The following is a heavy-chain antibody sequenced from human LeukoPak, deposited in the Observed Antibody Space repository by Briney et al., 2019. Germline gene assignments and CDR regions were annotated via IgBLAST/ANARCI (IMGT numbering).Heavy chain of an antibody. CDR2: ISGSGGSI. CDR3: AKVRNWSYYFDY. CDR1: GFTFSSYA. J-gene: IGHJ4*02. D-gene: IGHD1-20*01. V-gene: IGHV3-23*01. Sequence: GGSLRLSCAASGFTFSSYAMSWVRQAPGKGLEWVSAISGSGGSIYYADSVKGRFTISRDNSKNTLYLQMNSLRAEDTAVYYCAKVRNWSYYFDYWGQGTLVTVSS.